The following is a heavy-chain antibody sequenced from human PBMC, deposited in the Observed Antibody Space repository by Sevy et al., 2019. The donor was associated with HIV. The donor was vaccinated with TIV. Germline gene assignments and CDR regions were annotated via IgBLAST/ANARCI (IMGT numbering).Heavy chain of an antibody. CDR3: ARLPYGSGPSGENYYYGMDV. V-gene: IGHV1-69*13. J-gene: IGHJ6*02. Sequence: ASVKVSCKASGGTFSSYAISWVRQAPGQGLEWMGGIIPIFGTANYAQKFQGRVTITADESTSTAYMELSSLRSEDTAVYYCARLPYGSGPSGENYYYGMDVWGQGTTVTVSS. CDR1: GGTFSSYA. CDR2: IIPIFGTA. D-gene: IGHD3-10*01.